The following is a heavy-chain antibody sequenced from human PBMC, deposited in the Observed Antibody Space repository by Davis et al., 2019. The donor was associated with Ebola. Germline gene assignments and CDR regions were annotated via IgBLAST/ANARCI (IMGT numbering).Heavy chain of an antibody. J-gene: IGHJ4*02. Sequence: SETLSLTCSVSGGSISTSNYYWGWIRQPPGKGLEWIGSIYATGSTYYNPSLKSRVTISVDTSKNQFSLKLNSVTATDTTVYYCARSHSDWLLPFDYWGQGTLATVSS. CDR3: ARSHSDWLLPFDY. CDR2: IYATGST. V-gene: IGHV4-39*01. CDR1: GGSISTSNYY. D-gene: IGHD3-9*01.